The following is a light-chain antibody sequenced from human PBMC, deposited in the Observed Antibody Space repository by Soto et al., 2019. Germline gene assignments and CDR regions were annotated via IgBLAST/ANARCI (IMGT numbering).Light chain of an antibody. Sequence: DIQMTQSPSSLSASIGERVTMTCRASETISTFVNWYQHTPGKAPKLLIYAASRLQSGVPSRFSGSGSGTDFTLTINGLQPEDFASYYCQQSYNMSPIIFGQGTRLEI. J-gene: IGKJ5*01. CDR3: QQSYNMSPII. CDR1: ETISTF. CDR2: AAS. V-gene: IGKV1-39*01.